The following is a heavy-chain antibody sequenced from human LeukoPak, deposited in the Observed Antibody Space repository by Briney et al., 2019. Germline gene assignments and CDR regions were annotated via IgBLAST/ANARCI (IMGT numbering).Heavy chain of an antibody. CDR1: GFTFNSYG. CDR2: IKSKTDGGTT. CDR3: TTESPHFDY. V-gene: IGHV3-15*01. J-gene: IGHJ4*02. Sequence: PGGSLRLSCAASGFTFNSYGMHWVRQAPGKGLEWVGRIKSKTDGGTTDYAAPVKGRLTISRDDSKNTLYLQMNSLKTEDTAVYFCTTESPHFDYWGQGTLVTVSS.